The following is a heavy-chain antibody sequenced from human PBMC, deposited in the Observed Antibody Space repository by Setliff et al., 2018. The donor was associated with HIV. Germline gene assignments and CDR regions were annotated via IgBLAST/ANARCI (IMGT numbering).Heavy chain of an antibody. CDR2: IWYDGSNK. CDR1: GFTFSSYG. D-gene: IGHD7-27*01. Sequence: LSLSCAASGFTFSSYGMHWVRQAPGKGLEWVAVIWYDGSNKYYADSVKGRFTISRDNSKNTLYLQMNSLRAEDTAVYYCAKDRWGGKPYYFDYWGQGTLVTVSS. J-gene: IGHJ4*02. CDR3: AKDRWGGKPYYFDY. V-gene: IGHV3-33*06.